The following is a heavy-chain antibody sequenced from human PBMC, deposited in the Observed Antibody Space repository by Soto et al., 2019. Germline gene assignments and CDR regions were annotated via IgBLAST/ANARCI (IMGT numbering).Heavy chain of an antibody. D-gene: IGHD3-16*01. CDR3: AAALRANWFDP. CDR1: GYTFTGYY. CDR2: IVPNTGGT. Sequence: ASVKVSCKASGYTFTGYYMHWVRQAPGQGLEWMGWIVPNTGGTNYAQKFQGRVTMTRDASISTAYMELSRLRSDDTAVYYCAAALRANWFDPWGQGTLVTVSS. V-gene: IGHV1-2*02. J-gene: IGHJ5*02.